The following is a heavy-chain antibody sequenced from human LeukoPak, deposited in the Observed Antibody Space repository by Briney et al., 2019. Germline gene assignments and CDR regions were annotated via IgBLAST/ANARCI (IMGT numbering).Heavy chain of an antibody. CDR3: AKSQDSSGYSPFDY. CDR2: IETGGAST. Sequence: GGSLRLSCAASGFTFSSYGMSWVRQAPGKGLEWVSAIETGGASTYYADSVKGRFSISRDNSKNTLYLQMNSLRAEDTAVYYCAKSQDSSGYSPFDYWGQGTLVTVSS. D-gene: IGHD3-22*01. V-gene: IGHV3-23*05. J-gene: IGHJ4*02. CDR1: GFTFSSYG.